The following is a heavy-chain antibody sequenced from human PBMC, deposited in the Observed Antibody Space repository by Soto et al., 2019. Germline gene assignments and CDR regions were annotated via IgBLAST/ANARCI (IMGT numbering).Heavy chain of an antibody. CDR1: GFTFTNYA. Sequence: GGSLRLSCAASGFTFTNYAMTWVRQAPGRGLEWVSSISGSGDTTYYADSVKGRFTISRDNSKNTLYLQMNSLRAEDTAVYYCAQVKPWTYLVYWGPGTLLTVSS. D-gene: IGHD5-12*01. V-gene: IGHV3-23*01. CDR2: ISGSGDTT. CDR3: AQVKPWTYLVY. J-gene: IGHJ4*02.